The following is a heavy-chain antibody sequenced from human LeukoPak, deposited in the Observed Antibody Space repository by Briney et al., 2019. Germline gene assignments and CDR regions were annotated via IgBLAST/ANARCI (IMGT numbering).Heavy chain of an antibody. J-gene: IGHJ3*02. CDR1: GFTFSSYA. V-gene: IGHV3-33*08. CDR3: ARFGAGGVGATGDAFDI. CDR2: IWYDGSNK. D-gene: IGHD1-26*01. Sequence: GGSLRLSCAASGFTFSSYAMHWVRQAPGKGLEWVAVIWYDGSNKYYADSVKGRFTISRDNSKNTLYLQMNSLRAEDTAVYYGARFGAGGVGATGDAFDIWGQGTMVTVSS.